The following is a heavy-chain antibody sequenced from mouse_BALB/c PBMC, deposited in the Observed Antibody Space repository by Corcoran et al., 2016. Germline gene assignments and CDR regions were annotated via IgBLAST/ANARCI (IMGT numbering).Heavy chain of an antibody. Sequence: VQLPQSRPELVKPVTSVNLSCKTSAYTFTEYTIHWVKQSHGTSLEWIGGIHPNNGGTSYNQKFTGKATLTVDKSSSTAYMELRSLTSEDSAVYDCANLYYFDYWGQGTTLTVSA. CDR2: IHPNNGGT. J-gene: IGHJ2*01. CDR1: AYTFTEYT. V-gene: IGHV1-18*01. CDR3: ANLYYFDY.